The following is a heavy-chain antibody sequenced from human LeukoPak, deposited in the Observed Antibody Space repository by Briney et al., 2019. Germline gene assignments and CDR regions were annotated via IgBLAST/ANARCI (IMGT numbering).Heavy chain of an antibody. CDR3: ATYNRDGYNFAFQH. CDR1: GGSISSSY. CDR2: IYYSGST. J-gene: IGHJ1*01. D-gene: IGHD5-24*01. V-gene: IGHV4-59*06. Sequence: SETLSLTCTVSGGSISSSYWSWIRQHPGQGLEWIGYIYYSGSTSYNPSLKSRVTILLDTSKSQFSLKLSSVTAADTAVYYCATYNRDGYNFAFQHWGQGTLVTVSS.